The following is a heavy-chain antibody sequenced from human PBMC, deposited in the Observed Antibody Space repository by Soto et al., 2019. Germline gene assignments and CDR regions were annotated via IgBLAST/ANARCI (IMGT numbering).Heavy chain of an antibody. V-gene: IGHV4-61*01. CDR1: GASVSSGNYY. CDR3: ARGSGRYCAY. CDR2: ISYSGST. D-gene: IGHD1-26*01. J-gene: IGHJ4*02. Sequence: QVQLQESGPGLVKPSETLSLTCTVSGASVSSGNYYWSWIRQPPGKGLECIGYISYSGSTNYNPSLETRVDLSIDTSKNQLSLELSSVTAADTAVYYCARGSGRYCAYWGQGTLVTVSS.